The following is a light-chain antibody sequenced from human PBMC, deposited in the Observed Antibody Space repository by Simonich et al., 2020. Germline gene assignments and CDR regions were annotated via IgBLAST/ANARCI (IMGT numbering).Light chain of an antibody. CDR3: QQYNSYSRT. CDR2: KAP. J-gene: IGKJ1*01. CDR1: QSISSW. V-gene: IGKV1-5*03. Sequence: DIQMTQSPSTLSASVGDRVTITCRASQSISSWLAWYQQNPGKAPKLLIYKAPSLESGVPSRFSGSGSGTEFTLTISSLQPDDFATYYCQQYNSYSRTFGQGTKVEIK.